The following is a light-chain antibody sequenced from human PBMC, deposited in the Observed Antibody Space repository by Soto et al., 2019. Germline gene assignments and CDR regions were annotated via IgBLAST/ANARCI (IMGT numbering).Light chain of an antibody. CDR1: QTISSW. Sequence: DIQMTQSPSTLSGSVGDRVTTTCQSSQTISSWLAWYQQKPGKAPKLLIYKASTLKSGVPSRFSGSGSGTEFTLTISSLQPDDCATDYCQHYNSYSEAFGQGTKV. CDR2: KAS. V-gene: IGKV1-5*03. J-gene: IGKJ1*01. CDR3: QHYNSYSEA.